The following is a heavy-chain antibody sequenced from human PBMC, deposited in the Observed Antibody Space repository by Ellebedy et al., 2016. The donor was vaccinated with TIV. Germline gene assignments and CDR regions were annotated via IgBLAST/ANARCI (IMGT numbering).Heavy chain of an antibody. V-gene: IGHV1-2*04. CDR2: INPNSGGT. Sequence: ASVKVSCKASGYTFTGYYMHWVRQAPGQGLEWMGWINPNSGGTNYAQKFQGWVTMTRDTSISTAYMELSRLRSDDTAVYYCARSYDYVWGSYFGYWGQGTLVTVSS. CDR3: ARSYDYVWGSYFGY. J-gene: IGHJ4*02. D-gene: IGHD3-16*01. CDR1: GYTFTGYY.